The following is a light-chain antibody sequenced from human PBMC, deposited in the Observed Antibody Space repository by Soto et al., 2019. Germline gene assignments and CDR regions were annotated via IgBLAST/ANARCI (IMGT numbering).Light chain of an antibody. CDR2: DAS. J-gene: IGKJ1*01. CDR3: QQYNTYSGT. V-gene: IGKV1-5*01. CDR1: QSITNW. Sequence: DIQMTQSPSTLSASVGDRVTITCRASQSITNWLAWYQQKPGKAPKLLIYDASSLESGVPSRFSGSASGTEFTLTISSLRPDDFATYYCQQYNTYSGTFGQGTKVDIK.